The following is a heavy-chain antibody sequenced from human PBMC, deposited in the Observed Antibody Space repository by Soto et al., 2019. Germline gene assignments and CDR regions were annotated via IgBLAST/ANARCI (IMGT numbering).Heavy chain of an antibody. J-gene: IGHJ3*02. Sequence: PGGSLRLSCAASGFTFSNYWMHWVRQAPGKGLVWVSRINTDGSSTSYADSVKGRFTISRDNTKNTLYLQMNSLRAEDTAVYYCARLGWSGYDHDAFDIWGQGTMVTVSS. D-gene: IGHD5-12*01. CDR1: GFTFSNYW. CDR3: ARLGWSGYDHDAFDI. CDR2: INTDGSST. V-gene: IGHV3-74*01.